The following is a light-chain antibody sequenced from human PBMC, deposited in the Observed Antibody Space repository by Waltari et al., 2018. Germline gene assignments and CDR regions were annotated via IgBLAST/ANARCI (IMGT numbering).Light chain of an antibody. CDR1: QSVSSRW. Sequence: EIVLTQSPGTLSLSPGERVTLSCRASQSVSSRWFAWDQQKPGQAPRLLIYGASSRATGIPDMFSGSGSGTDFTLTIARLEPEDFAMYYCQQYGNSAPITFGQGTRLEIK. V-gene: IGKV3-20*01. CDR2: GAS. CDR3: QQYGNSAPIT. J-gene: IGKJ5*01.